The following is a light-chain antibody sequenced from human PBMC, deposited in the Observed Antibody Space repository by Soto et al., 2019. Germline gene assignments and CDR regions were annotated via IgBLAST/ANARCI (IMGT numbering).Light chain of an antibody. Sequence: QSVLTQPPSASGSPGQSVTISGTGPRSYVRDNYVTWYQQHLGKAPKLIIYEVSPRPSGVPDRFSGSKSGNTASLTSSGLQTEDEADYYCSAYAGSNNFVFGSGTRSPA. V-gene: IGLV2-8*01. CDR1: RSYVRDNY. J-gene: IGLJ1*01. CDR2: EVS. CDR3: SAYAGSNNFV.